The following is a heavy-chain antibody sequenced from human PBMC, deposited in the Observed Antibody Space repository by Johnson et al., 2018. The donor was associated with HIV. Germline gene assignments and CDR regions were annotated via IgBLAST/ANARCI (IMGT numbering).Heavy chain of an antibody. V-gene: IGHV3-53*01. J-gene: IGHJ3*02. CDR3: ANRVHLAWPETSAFDI. CDR1: GFTVSSNY. D-gene: IGHD1-14*01. Sequence: VQLVESGGDLIQPGGSLRFTCAASGFTVSSNYMSWVRQAPGKGLEWVSVIYSGGSTYYADSVKGRFTISRDNAKYAKNSLYLIMNTLRDEDTAVYYCANRVHLAWPETSAFDIWGQGTMVTVSS. CDR2: IYSGGST.